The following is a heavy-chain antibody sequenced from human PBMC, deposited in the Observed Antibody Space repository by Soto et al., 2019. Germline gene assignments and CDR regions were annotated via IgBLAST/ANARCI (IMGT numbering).Heavy chain of an antibody. J-gene: IGHJ5*02. V-gene: IGHV3-23*01. CDR2: ISVSGGST. D-gene: IGHD3-9*01. CDR3: AKDGLVLSLNWFDP. Sequence: PGGSLRLSCAASGFTFSSYAMTWVRQAPGKGLEWVSAISVSGGSTYYADSVKGRFTISRDNSKNTLYLQMNSLRAEDTVVYYCAKDGLVLSLNWFDPWGQGTLVTVSS. CDR1: GFTFSSYA.